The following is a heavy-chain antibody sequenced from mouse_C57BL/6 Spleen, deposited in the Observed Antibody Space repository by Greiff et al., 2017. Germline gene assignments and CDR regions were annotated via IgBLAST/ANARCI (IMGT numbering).Heavy chain of an antibody. J-gene: IGHJ4*01. D-gene: IGHD2-1*01. V-gene: IGHV1-76*01. CDR1: GYTFTDYY. CDR2: IYPGSGNT. Sequence: QVQLKESGAELVRPGASVKLSCKASGYTFTDYYINWVKQRPGQGLEWIARIYPGSGNTYYNEKFKGKATLTAEKSSSTAYMQLSSLTSEDSAVYFCARRALYYYYAMDYWGQGTSVTVSS. CDR3: ARRALYYYYAMDY.